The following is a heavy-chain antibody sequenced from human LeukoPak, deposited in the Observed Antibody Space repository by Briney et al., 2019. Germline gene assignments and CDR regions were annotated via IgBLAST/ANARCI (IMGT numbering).Heavy chain of an antibody. CDR1: GFTFSSYG. D-gene: IGHD6-19*01. Sequence: PGGSLRLSCAASGFTFSSYGMHWVRQAPGKGLEWVAFIRYDGSNKYYADSVKGRFTISRDNSKNTLYLQMNSLRAEDTAVYYCAKVRGGSGWYKGGFDYWGQGTLVTVSS. J-gene: IGHJ4*02. V-gene: IGHV3-30*02. CDR3: AKVRGGSGWYKGGFDY. CDR2: IRYDGSNK.